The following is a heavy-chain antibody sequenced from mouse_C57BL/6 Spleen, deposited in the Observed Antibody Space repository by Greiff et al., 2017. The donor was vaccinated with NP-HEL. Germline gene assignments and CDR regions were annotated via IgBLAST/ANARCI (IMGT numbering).Heavy chain of an antibody. V-gene: IGHV7-3*01. Sequence: EVKLVESGGGLVQPGGSLSLSCAASGFTFTDYYMSWVRQPPGKALEWLGFIRNKANGYTTEYSASVKGRFTISRDNSQSILYLQMNALRAEDSATYYCARSYYGSSYPAYWGQGTLVTVSA. CDR2: IRNKANGYTT. CDR3: ARSYYGSSYPAY. D-gene: IGHD1-1*01. CDR1: GFTFTDYY. J-gene: IGHJ3*01.